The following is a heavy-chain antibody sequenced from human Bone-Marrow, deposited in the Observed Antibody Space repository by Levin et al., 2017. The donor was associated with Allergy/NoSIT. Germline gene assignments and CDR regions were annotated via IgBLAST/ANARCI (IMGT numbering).Heavy chain of an antibody. J-gene: IGHJ4*02. Sequence: GGSLRLSCAASGFSFNTYFMNWVRQAPGKGLEWVSSISSSSSYIYYADSVKGRFTISRDHAKNSLFLQMNRLRAEDTAVYYCARETGYTYGLPYFDYWGQGNLVTVSS. D-gene: IGHD5-18*01. CDR2: ISSSSSYI. CDR3: ARETGYTYGLPYFDY. V-gene: IGHV3-21*01. CDR1: GFSFNTYF.